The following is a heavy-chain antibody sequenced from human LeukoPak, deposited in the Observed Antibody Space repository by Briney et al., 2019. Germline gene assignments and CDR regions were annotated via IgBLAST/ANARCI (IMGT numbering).Heavy chain of an antibody. CDR3: ARDQVRSNIVVVPAAMAY. Sequence: ASVKVSCKASGGTFSSYAISWVRQAPGQGPEWMGGIIPIFGTANYAQKFQGRVTITANESTSTAYMELGSLRSEDTAVYYCARDQVRSNIVVVPAAMAYWGQGTLVTVSS. D-gene: IGHD2-2*01. V-gene: IGHV1-69*13. CDR1: GGTFSSYA. J-gene: IGHJ4*02. CDR2: IIPIFGTA.